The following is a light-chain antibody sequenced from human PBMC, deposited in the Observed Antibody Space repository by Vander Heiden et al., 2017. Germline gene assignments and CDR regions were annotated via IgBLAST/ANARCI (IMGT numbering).Light chain of an antibody. J-gene: IGKJ4*01. Sequence: DIQMTQSPSSLSASVGDRVTITCRASQSISSYLNWYQQKPGKAPKLLIYAASSLQSGVPSRFSGSGSGTDFTLTISSLQPEDFATYYCQQSYSTPPLPFGAGTKVEIK. V-gene: IGKV1-39*01. CDR2: AAS. CDR1: QSISSY. CDR3: QQSYSTPPLP.